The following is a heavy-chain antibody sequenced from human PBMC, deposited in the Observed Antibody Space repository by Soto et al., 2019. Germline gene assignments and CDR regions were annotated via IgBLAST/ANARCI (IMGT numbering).Heavy chain of an antibody. CDR1: GSTCDEHA. V-gene: IGHV3-9*01. J-gene: IGHJ6*02. D-gene: IGHD4-17*01. CDR3: VKDMTPGGADV. CDR2: VYCKGDSK. Sequence: PGGSLRLSCVVSGSTCDEHAMHWVRQVPGEGLEWVSGVYCKGDSKGYADSVKGRFTISKDNAKNSLYLQMHSLRVEDAAVYYCVKDMTPGGADVWGQGTPVTVS.